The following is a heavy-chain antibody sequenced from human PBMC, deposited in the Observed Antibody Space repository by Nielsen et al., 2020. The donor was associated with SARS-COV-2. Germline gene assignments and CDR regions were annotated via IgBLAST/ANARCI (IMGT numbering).Heavy chain of an antibody. D-gene: IGHD2-21*02. CDR2: IYPGDFDT. Sequence: ESLKISCEASGYNFLDYWIAWVRQMPGKGLEWMGSIYPGDFDTRYSPSFQGQVTISADESINTAYLQWSSLKASDTAIYYCARTGGDSARLADSWGQGTLVTVSS. CDR3: ARTGGDSARLADS. CDR1: GYNFLDYW. J-gene: IGHJ5*01. V-gene: IGHV5-51*01.